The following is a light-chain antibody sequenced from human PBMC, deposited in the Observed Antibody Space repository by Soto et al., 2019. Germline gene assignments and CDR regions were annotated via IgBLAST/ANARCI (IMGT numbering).Light chain of an antibody. CDR1: SSDVGGYNY. Sequence: SVLTQPASVSGSPGQPITISCTGTSSDVGGYNYVSWYQQHPGKAPKLMIYEVSNRPSGVSNRFSGSKSGNTASLTISGLQAEDEADYYCNSFTTSSTDVFGTGTKGTGL. CDR2: EVS. J-gene: IGLJ1*01. V-gene: IGLV2-14*01. CDR3: NSFTTSSTDV.